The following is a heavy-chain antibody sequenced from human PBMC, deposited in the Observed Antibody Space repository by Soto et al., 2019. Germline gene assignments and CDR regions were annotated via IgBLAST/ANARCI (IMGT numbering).Heavy chain of an antibody. Sequence: QVQLVESGGGVVQPGRSLRLSCAASGFTFSSYAMHWVRQAPGKGLEWVAVISYDGSNKYYADSVKGRFTISRDNSKNTLYLQMNSLRAEDTAVYYCARDGIPSRFLEWLFPANWFDPWGQGTLVTVSS. V-gene: IGHV3-30-3*01. D-gene: IGHD3-3*01. CDR3: ARDGIPSRFLEWLFPANWFDP. CDR1: GFTFSSYA. CDR2: ISYDGSNK. J-gene: IGHJ5*02.